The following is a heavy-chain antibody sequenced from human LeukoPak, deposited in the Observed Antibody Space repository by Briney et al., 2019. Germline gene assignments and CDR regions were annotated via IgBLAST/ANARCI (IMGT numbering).Heavy chain of an antibody. V-gene: IGHV4-39*01. D-gene: IGHD6-25*01. CDR3: AAAFDY. CDR1: GGSISSSSYY. Sequence: PSQTLSLTCTVSGGSISSSSYYWGWIRQPPGKGLEWIGNTYYGGNTYYNPSLKSRVTISVDTSKNQFSLELNSVTAADTAVYYCAAAFDYWGQGTLVTVSS. CDR2: TYYGGNT. J-gene: IGHJ4*02.